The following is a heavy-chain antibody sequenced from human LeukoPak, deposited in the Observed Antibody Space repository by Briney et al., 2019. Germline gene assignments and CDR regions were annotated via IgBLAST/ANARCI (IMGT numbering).Heavy chain of an antibody. CDR2: ISYDGSNK. CDR1: GFTFSSYA. J-gene: IGHJ4*02. CDR3: ARDDGAVTMIPYY. D-gene: IGHD3-22*01. V-gene: IGHV3-30*04. Sequence: GGSLRLSCAASGFTFSSYAMHWVHQAPGKGLEWVAVISYDGSNKYYADSVKGRFTISRDNSKNTLYLQMNSLRAEDTAVYYCARDDGAVTMIPYYWGQGTLVTVSS.